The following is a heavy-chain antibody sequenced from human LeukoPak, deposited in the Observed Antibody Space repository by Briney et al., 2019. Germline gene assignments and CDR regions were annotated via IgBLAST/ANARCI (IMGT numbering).Heavy chain of an antibody. J-gene: IGHJ6*03. CDR3: ARRGSHSSSYMDV. CDR2: IIPIFGTA. V-gene: IGHV1-69*13. Sequence: GASVKVSCKASGRTFTSYAISWVRQAPGQGLEWMGWIIPIFGTANSAQKFQGRVTMTSDESSSTAYMELSSLRPQDTAVHYCARRGSHSSSYMDVWGKGTTVTISS. CDR1: GRTFTSYA. D-gene: IGHD3-10*01.